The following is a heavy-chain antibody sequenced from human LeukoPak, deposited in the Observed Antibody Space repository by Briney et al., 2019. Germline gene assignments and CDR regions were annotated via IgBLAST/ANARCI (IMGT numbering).Heavy chain of an antibody. CDR2: INPNSGGT. V-gene: IGHV1-2*02. CDR3: ARDSSSDTVDYYYGMDV. Sequence: ASVKVSCKASGYTFTGYYMHWVRQAPGQGLEWMGWINPNSGGTNYAQKLQGRVTMTTDTSTSTAYMELRSLRSDDTAVYYCARDSSSDTVDYYYGMDVWGQGTTVTVSS. J-gene: IGHJ6*02. D-gene: IGHD6-13*01. CDR1: GYTFTGYY.